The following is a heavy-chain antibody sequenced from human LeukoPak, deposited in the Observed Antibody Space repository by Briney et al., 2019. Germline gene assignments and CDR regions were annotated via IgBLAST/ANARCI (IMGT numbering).Heavy chain of an antibody. CDR2: ISYTGST. Sequence: SETLSLTCTVSGGSISPYFWSWVRQPPGKGLEWIGYISYTGSTIYSPSLKSRVTISVDTSKNQFSLQLTSVTAADTAVYYCARDDYRGVTNFDPWGQGTLVTVSS. CDR1: GGSISPYF. V-gene: IGHV4-59*01. J-gene: IGHJ5*02. D-gene: IGHD3-10*01. CDR3: ARDDYRGVTNFDP.